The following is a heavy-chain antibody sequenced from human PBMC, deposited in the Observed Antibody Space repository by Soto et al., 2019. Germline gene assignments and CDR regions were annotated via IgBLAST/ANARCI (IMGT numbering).Heavy chain of an antibody. J-gene: IGHJ4*02. CDR2: ISTYNGNT. CDR1: GYTFTNYG. V-gene: IGHV1-18*01. CDR3: ARGRYCSSISCSLGVEFDS. Sequence: ASVKVSCKASGYTFTNYGISWVRQAPGQGLEWVGWISTYNGNTNYAQKVQGRVTMTTDTSTSTAYMELRSLRSDDTAVYYCARGRYCSSISCSLGVEFDSWGQGTLVTVSS. D-gene: IGHD2-2*01.